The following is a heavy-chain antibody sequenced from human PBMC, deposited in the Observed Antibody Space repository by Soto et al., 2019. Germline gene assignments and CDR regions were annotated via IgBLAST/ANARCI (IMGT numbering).Heavy chain of an antibody. CDR1: VGSISSSSYY. V-gene: IGHV4-39*01. CDR3: ARSLLTMVPEAD. Sequence: QLQLQESRPGLVKPSETLSLTCTVSVGSISSSSYYWGWIRQPPGKGLEWIGSIYYSGSTYYNPSRKSRFSISVDTSKNQFFLKISSVTAADTAVCYCARSLLTMVPEADWGQGTLVTVSS. D-gene: IGHD3-10*01. J-gene: IGHJ4*02. CDR2: IYYSGST.